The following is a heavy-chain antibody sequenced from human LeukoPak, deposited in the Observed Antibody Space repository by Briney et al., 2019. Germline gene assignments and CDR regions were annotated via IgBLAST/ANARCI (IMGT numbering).Heavy chain of an antibody. J-gene: IGHJ4*02. CDR3: ARDPGYYYDSSGYYDY. CDR2: IKQDGSEK. D-gene: IGHD3-22*01. Sequence: GGSLRLSCAASGFTFSSYWMSWVRQAPGKGLDWVANIKQDGSEKYYVDSVKGRFTISRDNAKNSLYLQMNSLRAEDTAVYYCARDPGYYYDSSGYYDYWGQGTLVTVSS. V-gene: IGHV3-7*01. CDR1: GFTFSSYW.